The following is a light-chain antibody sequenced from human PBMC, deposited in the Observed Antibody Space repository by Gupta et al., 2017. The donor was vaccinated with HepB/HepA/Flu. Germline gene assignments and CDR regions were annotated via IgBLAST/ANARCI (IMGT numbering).Light chain of an antibody. Sequence: QSALTQPPSASGSPGQSVTISCTGTSSDVGGYNYVSWYQQHPGKAPKLMIYEVSKRPSGVPDPFSGSKSGNTASLTVSGLQAEDEADYYCSSYAGSRYVFGTGTKVTVL. J-gene: IGLJ1*01. CDR2: EVS. V-gene: IGLV2-8*01. CDR3: SSYAGSRYV. CDR1: SSDVGGYNY.